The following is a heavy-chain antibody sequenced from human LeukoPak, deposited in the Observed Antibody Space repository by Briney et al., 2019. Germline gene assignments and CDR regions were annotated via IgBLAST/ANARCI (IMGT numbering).Heavy chain of an antibody. CDR1: GYSISSGYY. CDR3: ARGYYDSSGYYWTYFDY. D-gene: IGHD3-22*01. CDR2: IYHSGSI. V-gene: IGHV4-38-2*01. Sequence: SETLSLTCAVSGYSISSGYYWGWIRQPPGKGLEWIGSIYHSGSIYYNPPLKNRVTISVDTSKNQFSLKLSSVTAADTAVYYCARGYYDSSGYYWTYFDYWGQGTLVTVSS. J-gene: IGHJ4*02.